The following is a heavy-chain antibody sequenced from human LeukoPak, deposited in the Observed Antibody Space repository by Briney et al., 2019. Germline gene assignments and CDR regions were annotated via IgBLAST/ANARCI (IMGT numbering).Heavy chain of an antibody. CDR3: ATDDYGDYWARF. J-gene: IGHJ4*02. Sequence: ASVTISFKASVYIFTDYYMHWVQQAPGKGLEWMGCVDPQNGETVYAENFQGRVTMTADTSTDTAYMELTSLRSEDTAVYYCATDDYGDYWARFWGQGSLVTVSS. CDR2: VDPQNGET. V-gene: IGHV1-69-2*01. CDR1: VYIFTDYY. D-gene: IGHD4-17*01.